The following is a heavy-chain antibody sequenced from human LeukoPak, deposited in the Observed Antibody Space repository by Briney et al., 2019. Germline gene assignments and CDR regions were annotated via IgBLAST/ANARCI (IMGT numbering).Heavy chain of an antibody. Sequence: SQTLSLTCGVSGTSVSVKSASWNWIRQSPSSGLEWLGRTYYRSKWFTDYAVSVRGRVTIHADTANNQFSLQLSAVTPEDTALYYCTRDSGSYYGHFDSWGQGTLVTVSS. CDR2: TYYRSKWFT. D-gene: IGHD1-26*01. J-gene: IGHJ4*02. CDR1: GTSVSVKSAS. CDR3: TRDSGSYYGHFDS. V-gene: IGHV6-1*01.